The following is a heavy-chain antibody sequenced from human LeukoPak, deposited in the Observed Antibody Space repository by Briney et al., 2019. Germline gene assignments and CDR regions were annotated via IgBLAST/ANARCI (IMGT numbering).Heavy chain of an antibody. V-gene: IGHV4-39*01. D-gene: IGHD3-22*01. Sequence: SETLSLTCTVSGDSITSDTYYWGWIRQPPGKELEWIGTIYYSGTTYYNPSLKSRVTISVDTSKNQFSLKLSSVTAADSAVYYCARHLEYYYDSTGWFDPWGQGTLVTVSS. J-gene: IGHJ5*02. CDR1: GDSITSDTYY. CDR2: IYYSGTT. CDR3: ARHLEYYYDSTGWFDP.